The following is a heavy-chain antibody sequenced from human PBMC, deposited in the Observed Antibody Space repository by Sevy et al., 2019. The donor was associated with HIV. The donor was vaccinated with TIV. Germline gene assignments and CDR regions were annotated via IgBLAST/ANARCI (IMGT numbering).Heavy chain of an antibody. J-gene: IGHJ4*02. CDR2: ISYDGSHK. Sequence: GGSLRLSCAPSGFIFGSYAMNWVRQAPGKGLEWVAVISYDGSHKYYADSVKGRFTISRDSSKNTLYLQMHSLRTDDTAVYYCARDPGSSWSSFDYWGQGTLVTVSS. V-gene: IGHV3-30-3*01. D-gene: IGHD6-13*01. CDR3: ARDPGSSWSSFDY. CDR1: GFIFGSYA.